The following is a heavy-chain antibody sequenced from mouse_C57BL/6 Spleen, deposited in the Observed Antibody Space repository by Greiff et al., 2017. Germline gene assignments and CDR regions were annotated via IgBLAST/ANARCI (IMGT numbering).Heavy chain of an antibody. Sequence: QVQLQQPGAELVRPGSSVKLSCKASGYTFTSYWMHWVKQRPIQGLEWIGNIDPSDSETHYNQKFKDKATLTVDKSSSTAYMQLSSLTSEDSAGYYCARWGTNWDAFDYWGQGTTLTVSS. D-gene: IGHD4-1*01. J-gene: IGHJ2*01. V-gene: IGHV1-52*01. CDR2: IDPSDSET. CDR1: GYTFTSYW. CDR3: ARWGTNWDAFDY.